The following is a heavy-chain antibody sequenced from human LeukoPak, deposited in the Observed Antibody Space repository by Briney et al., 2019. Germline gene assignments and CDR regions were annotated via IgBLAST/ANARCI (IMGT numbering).Heavy chain of an antibody. V-gene: IGHV3-23*01. CDR1: GFTFTNYA. Sequence: PGGSLRLSCAASGFTFTNYATSWVRQAPGEGLEWVSTISGSGTTTSYADSVKGRFTISRDKSKNTLYLQMNSLRVEDAAVYYCAKDLRYTTGWYAFGSWGQGTLVTVS. CDR2: ISGSGTTT. CDR3: AKDLRYTTGWYAFGS. J-gene: IGHJ4*02. D-gene: IGHD6-19*01.